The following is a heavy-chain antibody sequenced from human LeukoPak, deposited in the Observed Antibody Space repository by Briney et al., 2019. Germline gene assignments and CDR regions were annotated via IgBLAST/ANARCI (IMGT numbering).Heavy chain of an antibody. CDR2: ITGSGGST. CDR1: GFTFSSYA. CDR3: AKDLSRLTLTGFDY. D-gene: IGHD1-14*01. Sequence: LPGGSLRLSCAASGFTFSSYAMSWVRQAPGKGLEWVSPITGSGGSTYYADSVKDRFTFSRDNSKNTLYLQMNSLRAEDTAVYYCAKDLSRLTLTGFDYWGQGTLVTVSS. J-gene: IGHJ4*02. V-gene: IGHV3-23*01.